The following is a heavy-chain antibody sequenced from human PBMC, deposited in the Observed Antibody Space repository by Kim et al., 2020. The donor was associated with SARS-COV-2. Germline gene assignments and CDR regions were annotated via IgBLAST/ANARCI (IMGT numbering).Heavy chain of an antibody. Sequence: QKFQGRVTMTRDTSTSTVYMELSSLRSEDTAVYYCARVDGYSSSAGAFDIWGQGTMVTVSS. V-gene: IGHV1-46*01. D-gene: IGHD6-6*01. J-gene: IGHJ3*02. CDR3: ARVDGYSSSAGAFDI.